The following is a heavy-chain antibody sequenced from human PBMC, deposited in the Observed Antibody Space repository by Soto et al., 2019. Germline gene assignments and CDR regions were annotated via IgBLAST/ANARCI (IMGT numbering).Heavy chain of an antibody. J-gene: IGHJ4*02. Sequence: TSGTLSLNCTFSGGSISSGDYYWSWIRQPPGKGLEWIGYIYYSGSTYYNPSLKSRVTISVDTSKNQFSLKLSSVTAAGTAVYYCARTVVTYFDYWRQGNLVTGSS. CDR3: ARTVVTYFDY. CDR1: GGSISSGDYY. D-gene: IGHD2-15*01. CDR2: IYYSGST. V-gene: IGHV4-30-4*02.